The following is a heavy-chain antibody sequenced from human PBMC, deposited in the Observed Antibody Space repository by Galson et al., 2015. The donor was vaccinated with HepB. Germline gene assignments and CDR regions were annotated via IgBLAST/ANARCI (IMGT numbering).Heavy chain of an antibody. CDR2: FDPEDGET. J-gene: IGHJ5*02. CDR3: ATFGITMVRGVTYNWFDP. V-gene: IGHV1-24*01. D-gene: IGHD3-10*01. Sequence: SVKVSCKVSGYTLTELSMHWVRQAPGKGLEWMGGFDPEDGETIYAQKFQGRVTMTEDTSTDTAYMELSSLRSEDTAVYYCATFGITMVRGVTYNWFDPWGQGTLVTVSS. CDR1: GYTLTELS.